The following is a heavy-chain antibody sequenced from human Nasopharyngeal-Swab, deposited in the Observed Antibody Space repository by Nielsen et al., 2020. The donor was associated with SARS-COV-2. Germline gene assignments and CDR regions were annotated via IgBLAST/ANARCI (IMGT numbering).Heavy chain of an antibody. CDR2: ISSSSYI. CDR1: GFTFNNYN. D-gene: IGHD3-3*01. CDR3: ARDGLDYDFWSAYFMDV. V-gene: IGHV3-21*01. J-gene: IGHJ6*02. Sequence: GESLKISCAASGFTFNNYNFNWVRQAPGKGLEWVSSISSSSYIYYADSVKGRFIISRDNAKNSLYLQMNSLRAEDTAVYYCARDGLDYDFWSAYFMDVWGQGTTVTVSS.